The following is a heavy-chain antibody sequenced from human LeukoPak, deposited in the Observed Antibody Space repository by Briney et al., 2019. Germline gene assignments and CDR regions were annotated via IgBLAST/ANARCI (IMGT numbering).Heavy chain of an antibody. CDR3: ARDWGSSWVQAQDGMDV. CDR2: VSSSSSYI. J-gene: IGHJ6*02. V-gene: IGHV3-21*01. D-gene: IGHD6-13*01. Sequence: PGGSLRLSCAASGFTFSSYHMNWVRQAPGKGLEWVSSVSSSSSYIYYADSVKGRFTISRDNAKNSLYLQMNSLRAEDTAVYYCARDWGSSWVQAQDGMDVWGQGTTVTVSS. CDR1: GFTFSSYH.